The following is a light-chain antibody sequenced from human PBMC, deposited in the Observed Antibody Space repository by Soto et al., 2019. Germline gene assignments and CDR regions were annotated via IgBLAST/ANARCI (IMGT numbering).Light chain of an antibody. CDR3: QQYGSSPWT. Sequence: ETVLTQSPGTLSLSPGERATLSCRASQSIRSNYLAWYRQTPGQAPRLLIYGASKRASGIADRFSGSGSGTDFPLIISRLEPEDFALYYCQQYGSSPWTFRQGTKVEI. J-gene: IGKJ1*01. CDR1: QSIRSNY. V-gene: IGKV3-20*01. CDR2: GAS.